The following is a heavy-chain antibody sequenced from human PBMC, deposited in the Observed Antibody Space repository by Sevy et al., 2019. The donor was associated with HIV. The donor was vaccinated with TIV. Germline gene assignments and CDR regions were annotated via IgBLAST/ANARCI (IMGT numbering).Heavy chain of an antibody. CDR2: ISYDGSNK. CDR1: GFTLSSYA. J-gene: IGHJ5*02. V-gene: IGHV3-30*04. D-gene: IGHD3-10*01. CDR3: ARDRGFDP. Sequence: GGSLRLSCAASGFTLSSYAMHWVRQAPGKGLEWVAVISYDGSNKYYADSVKGRFTISRDNSKNTLYLQMNSLRAEDTAVYYCARDRGFDPWGQGTLVTVSS.